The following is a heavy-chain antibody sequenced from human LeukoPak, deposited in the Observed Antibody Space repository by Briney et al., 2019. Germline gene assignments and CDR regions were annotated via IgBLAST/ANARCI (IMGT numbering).Heavy chain of an antibody. D-gene: IGHD3-10*01. Sequence: ASVTVSRKASGYTFTGYYMHWVRQAPGQGLEWMGWINPNSGGTNYAQKFQGRVTITRDTSISTAYMELSRLRSDDTAVYYCARDVYGSGSYYTGYYFDYWGQGTLVTVSS. CDR2: INPNSGGT. CDR1: GYTFTGYY. J-gene: IGHJ4*02. CDR3: ARDVYGSGSYYTGYYFDY. V-gene: IGHV1-2*02.